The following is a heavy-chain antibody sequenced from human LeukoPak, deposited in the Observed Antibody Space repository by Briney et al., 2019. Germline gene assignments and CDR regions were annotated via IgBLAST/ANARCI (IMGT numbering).Heavy chain of an antibody. Sequence: VASVKVSCKASGGTFSSYAISWVRQAPGQGLEWMGGIIPIFGTANYAQKFQGRVTITADESTSTAYMELSSLRSEDTSVYYCARGPPDCSSTSCYFYDYWGQGTLVTVSS. CDR1: GGTFSSYA. V-gene: IGHV1-69*13. CDR2: IIPIFGTA. J-gene: IGHJ4*02. CDR3: ARGPPDCSSTSCYFYDY. D-gene: IGHD2-2*01.